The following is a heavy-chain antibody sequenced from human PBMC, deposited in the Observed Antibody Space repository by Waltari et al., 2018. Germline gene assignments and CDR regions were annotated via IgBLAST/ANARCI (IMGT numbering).Heavy chain of an antibody. J-gene: IGHJ2*01. CDR3: ARDGDGYWYFDL. Sequence: EVQLVESGGGLVQPGGSLRLSCAASGFTFSGYWMTWVRQAPGRGLEWVSYISISGSTIYYADSVKGRFTISRDNAKNSLYLQMNSLRAEDTAVYYCARDGDGYWYFDLWGRGTLVTVSS. CDR2: ISISGSTI. CDR1: GFTFSGYW. V-gene: IGHV3-48*04. D-gene: IGHD7-27*01.